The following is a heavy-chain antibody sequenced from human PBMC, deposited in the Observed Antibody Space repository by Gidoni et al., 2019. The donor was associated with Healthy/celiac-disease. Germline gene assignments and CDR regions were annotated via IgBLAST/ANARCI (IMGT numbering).Heavy chain of an antibody. D-gene: IGHD2-21*02. V-gene: IGHV3-33*01. J-gene: IGHJ4*02. CDR3: ACDFISYCGVDFYWPLDY. Sequence: QVQLWESGGGVVQPGRSLRLSCAADRWTFSSDGMHWVRQAPGKGRECVAVLLYVVSTKYSAASVNGRFPISSDTSKHPLYLQMTRLRAEDTAVYYCACDFISYCGVDFYWPLDYWGQGTLVTVSS. CDR2: LLYVVSTK. CDR1: RWTFSSDG.